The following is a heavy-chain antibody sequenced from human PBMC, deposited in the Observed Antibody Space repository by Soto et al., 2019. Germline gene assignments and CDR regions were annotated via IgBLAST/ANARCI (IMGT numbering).Heavy chain of an antibody. CDR1: GGSISSYY. CDR2: IYYSGST. D-gene: IGHD6-19*01. V-gene: IGHV4-59*01. CDR3: ARDKVIAVAGTEGPTYYYYGMDV. Sequence: PSETLSLTCTVSGGSISSYYWSWIRQPPGKGLEWIGYIYYSGSTNYNPSLKSRVTISVDTSKNQFSLKLSSVTAADTAVYYCARDKVIAVAGTEGPTYYYYGMDVWGQGTTVTVSS. J-gene: IGHJ6*02.